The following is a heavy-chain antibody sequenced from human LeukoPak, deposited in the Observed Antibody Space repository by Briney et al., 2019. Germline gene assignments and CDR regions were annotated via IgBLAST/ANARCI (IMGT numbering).Heavy chain of an antibody. CDR1: GVSISSGGYY. D-gene: IGHD1-7*01. Sequence: PSETLSLTCTVSGVSISSGGYYWSWIRQPPGKGLEWIGYIYYSGSTNYNPSLKSRVTISVDTSKNQFSLKLSSVTAADTAVYYCAREWASTGTTAFDIWGQGTMVTVSS. J-gene: IGHJ3*02. CDR3: AREWASTGTTAFDI. CDR2: IYYSGST. V-gene: IGHV4-61*08.